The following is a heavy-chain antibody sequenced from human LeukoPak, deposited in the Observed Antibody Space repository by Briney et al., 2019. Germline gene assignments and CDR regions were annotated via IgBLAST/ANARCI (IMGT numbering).Heavy chain of an antibody. J-gene: IGHJ2*01. Sequence: SETLSLTCTVSGGSISSSSYYWGWIRQPPGKGLEWIGSIYYSGSTYYNPSLKSRVTISVDTSKNQFSLKLSSVTAADTAVYYCARRGIVVPGWYFDLWGRGTLVTVSS. CDR2: IYYSGST. CDR1: GGSISSSSYY. D-gene: IGHD6-19*01. V-gene: IGHV4-39*01. CDR3: ARRGIVVPGWYFDL.